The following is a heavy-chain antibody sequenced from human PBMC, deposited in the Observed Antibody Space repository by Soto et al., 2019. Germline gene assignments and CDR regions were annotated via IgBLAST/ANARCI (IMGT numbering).Heavy chain of an antibody. CDR1: GGTFSSYT. D-gene: IGHD2-2*01. J-gene: IGHJ5*02. CDR3: AIGYCSSTSCLDTNWFDP. Sequence: ASVKVSCKASGGTFSSYTISWVRQAPGQGLEWMGRIIPILGIANYAQKFQGRVTITADKSTSTAYMELSSLRSEDTAVYYCAIGYCSSTSCLDTNWFDPWGQGTLVTVSS. CDR2: IIPILGIA. V-gene: IGHV1-69*02.